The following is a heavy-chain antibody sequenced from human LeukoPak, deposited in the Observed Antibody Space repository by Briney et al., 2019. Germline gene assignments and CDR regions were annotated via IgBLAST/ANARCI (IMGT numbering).Heavy chain of an antibody. Sequence: GASVKVSCKASGYTFTNYAMSWVRQAPGQGLEWMGWINTNTGNPTYAQGFTGRFVFSLDTSVSTAYLQISSLKTEDTAVYYCARVPLSRKDGYNYTYWGQGTLVTVSS. CDR2: INTNTGNP. V-gene: IGHV7-4-1*02. CDR1: GYTFTNYA. J-gene: IGHJ4*02. D-gene: IGHD5-24*01. CDR3: ARVPLSRKDGYNYTY.